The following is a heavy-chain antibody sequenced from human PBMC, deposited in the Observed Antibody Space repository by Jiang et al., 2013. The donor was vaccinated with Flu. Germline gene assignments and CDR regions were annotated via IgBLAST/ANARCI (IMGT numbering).Heavy chain of an antibody. V-gene: IGHV2-5*02. J-gene: IGHJ4*02. CDR2: IYWDDDK. CDR3: AHGKGDDFWSGYSTDYFDY. D-gene: IGHD3-3*01. CDR1: GFSLSTSGVG. Sequence: KPTQTLTLTCTFSGFSLSTSGVGVGWIRQPPGKALEWLALIYWDDDKRYSPSLKSRLTITKDTSKNXVVLTMTNMDPVDTATYYCAHGKGDDFWSGYSTDYFDYWGQGTLVTVS.